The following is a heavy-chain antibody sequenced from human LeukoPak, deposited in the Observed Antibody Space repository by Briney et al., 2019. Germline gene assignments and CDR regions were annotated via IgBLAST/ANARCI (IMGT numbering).Heavy chain of an antibody. CDR3: ARLWRAAIDY. Sequence: SETLSLTCTVSGASISSSSYYWGYFRQPPGKALEWIGSVYYNGNTYYNPSLKSRATMSADTSKNQFSLKLTSVTAANTAVYYCARLWRAAIDYGGQGTLVTVSS. CDR2: VYYNGNT. D-gene: IGHD1-1*01. J-gene: IGHJ4*02. CDR1: GASISSSSYY. V-gene: IGHV4-39*01.